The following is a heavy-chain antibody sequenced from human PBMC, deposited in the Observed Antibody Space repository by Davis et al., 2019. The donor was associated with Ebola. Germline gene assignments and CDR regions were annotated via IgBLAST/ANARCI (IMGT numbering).Heavy chain of an antibody. CDR1: GDSISSSKW. Sequence: MPSETLSLTCVVSGDSISSSKWWSWIRQPPGKGLEWIGEFNHSGITKYNPSLKSRVTISVDTSKNQFSLKLSSVTAADTAVYYCARLPRTYYASGSYRPYYYYGMDVWGQGTTVTVSS. J-gene: IGHJ6*02. V-gene: IGHV4-4*02. D-gene: IGHD3-10*01. CDR3: ARLPRTYYASGSYRPYYYYGMDV. CDR2: FNHSGIT.